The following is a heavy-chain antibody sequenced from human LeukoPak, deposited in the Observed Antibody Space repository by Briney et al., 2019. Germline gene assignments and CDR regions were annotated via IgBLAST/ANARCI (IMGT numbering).Heavy chain of an antibody. CDR1: GFTVSNEY. CDR3: ASSSRRVQRDNHCYFMDV. J-gene: IGHJ6*03. V-gene: IGHV3-53*01. CDR2: IYSGGNT. Sequence: KPGGSLRLSCAAPGFTVSNEYMSWVRQAPGKGLEWVSVIYSGGNTYYADSLKGRFTISRDNSKNTLYLKMNSLRAEDTAMYYCASSSRRVQRDNHCYFMDVWGKGTTVTVFS. D-gene: IGHD1-1*01.